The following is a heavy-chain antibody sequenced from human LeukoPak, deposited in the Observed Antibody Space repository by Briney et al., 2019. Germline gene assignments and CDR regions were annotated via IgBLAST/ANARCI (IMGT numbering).Heavy chain of an antibody. CDR2: ISAYNGNT. Sequence: GASVKVSCKASGYTFTSYGISWVRQAPGQGLEWMGLISAYNGNTNYAQKLQGRVTMTTDTSTSTAYMELRSLRSDDTAVYYCARSGGFRYCSSTSCPEDDYFDYWGQGTLVTVSS. D-gene: IGHD2-2*01. CDR1: GYTFTSYG. CDR3: ARSGGFRYCSSTSCPEDDYFDY. V-gene: IGHV1-18*04. J-gene: IGHJ4*02.